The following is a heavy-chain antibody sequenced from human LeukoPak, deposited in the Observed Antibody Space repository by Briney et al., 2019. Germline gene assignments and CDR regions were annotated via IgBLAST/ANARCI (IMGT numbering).Heavy chain of an antibody. CDR2: INPSGGST. CDR3: ARDWLITFGGVIAPDAFDI. V-gene: IGHV1-46*01. Sequence: ASVKVSCKASGYTFTSYYMHWVRQAPGQGLEWMGTINPSGGSTSYAQKFQGRVTMTRDMFTSTVYMELSSLRSEDTAVYYCARDWLITFGGVIAPDAFDIWGQGTMVTVSS. J-gene: IGHJ3*02. CDR1: GYTFTSYY. D-gene: IGHD3-16*02.